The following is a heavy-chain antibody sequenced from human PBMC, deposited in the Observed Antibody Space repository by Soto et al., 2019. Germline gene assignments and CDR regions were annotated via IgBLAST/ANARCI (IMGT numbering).Heavy chain of an antibody. CDR2: IYYSGST. J-gene: IGHJ4*02. Sequence: QVQLQESGPGLVKPSETLSLTCTVSGGSVSSGSYYWSWIRQPPGKGLEWIGYIYYSGSTNYNPSLKSRVTISVDTSKNRFSLKLSSVTAADTAVYYCARATLGANDYWGQGTLVTVSS. CDR1: GGSVSSGSYY. CDR3: ARATLGANDY. D-gene: IGHD1-26*01. V-gene: IGHV4-61*01.